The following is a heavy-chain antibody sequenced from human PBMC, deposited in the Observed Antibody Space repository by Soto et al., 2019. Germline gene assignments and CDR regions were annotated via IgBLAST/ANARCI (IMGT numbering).Heavy chain of an antibody. CDR3: SSLTEEERH. J-gene: IGHJ4*02. CDR2: LYNHGKT. Sequence: EVQLVESGGGLTQPGGSLRLSCVVSGFIVSSSHMIWVRQAPGKGLEGVSILYNHGKTNYVDSVKGRFTITRDNSKNTVYLQMNSRRVEDTAVYYCSSLTEEERHWGQGALVPVSS. CDR1: GFIVSSSH. V-gene: IGHV3-53*01. D-gene: IGHD1-1*01.